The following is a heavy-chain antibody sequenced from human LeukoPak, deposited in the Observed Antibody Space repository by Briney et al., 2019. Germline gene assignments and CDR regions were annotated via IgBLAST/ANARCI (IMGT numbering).Heavy chain of an antibody. D-gene: IGHD4-17*01. J-gene: IGHJ4*02. CDR1: GFTFSGYA. CDR3: AKGHYGDYYFDY. V-gene: IGHV3-23*01. Sequence: GGSLRLSCAASGFTFSGYAMSWVRQAPGKGLEWVSAISGSGGSTYYADSVKGRFTISRDDSKNTLYLQMNSLRAEDTAVYYCAKGHYGDYYFDYWGQGTLVTVSS. CDR2: ISGSGGST.